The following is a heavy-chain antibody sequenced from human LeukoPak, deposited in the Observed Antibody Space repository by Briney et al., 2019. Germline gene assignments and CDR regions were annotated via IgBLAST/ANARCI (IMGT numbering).Heavy chain of an antibody. D-gene: IGHD3-22*01. CDR1: GYTFTGYY. CDR2: INPNTGGT. Sequence: ASVKVSLKTSGYTFTGYYMHWVRQAPGQGLEWMGWINPNTGGTNYAQKFQGRVTVTSDTSISTAYMELSSLRSDDTAVYYCARAPMIVVVFPPRLDYWGQGTLVTVSS. J-gene: IGHJ4*02. CDR3: ARAPMIVVVFPPRLDY. V-gene: IGHV1-2*02.